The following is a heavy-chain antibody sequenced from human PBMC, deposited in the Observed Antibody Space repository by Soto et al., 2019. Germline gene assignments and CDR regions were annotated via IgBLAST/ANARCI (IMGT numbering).Heavy chain of an antibody. CDR1: GYTFTSYG. V-gene: IGHV1-18*01. Sequence: QVQVVQSGAEVEKPGASVKVSCKASGYTFTSYGISWVRQAPGQGLEWMGWISGYSGNTNYAQKFQGRVTMTTDTSTSTAYMELRSLRSDDTAVYYCARDQPSWAAAGQLDYWGQGTLVTVSS. CDR2: ISGYSGNT. D-gene: IGHD6-13*01. CDR3: ARDQPSWAAAGQLDY. J-gene: IGHJ4*02.